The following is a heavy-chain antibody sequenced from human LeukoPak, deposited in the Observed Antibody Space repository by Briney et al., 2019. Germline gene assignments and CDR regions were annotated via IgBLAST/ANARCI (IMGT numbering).Heavy chain of an antibody. CDR2: IYYSGST. CDR3: ARQETAISVAAL. CDR1: GGSISGFY. Sequence: SETLSPTCTVSGGSISGFYWSWIRQPPGKGLEWIGYIYYSGSTYYNPSLKSRVTISVDTSKNQFSLKPSSVTAADTAVYYCARQETAISVAALWGQGTLVTVSS. D-gene: IGHD6-19*01. V-gene: IGHV4-59*01. J-gene: IGHJ4*02.